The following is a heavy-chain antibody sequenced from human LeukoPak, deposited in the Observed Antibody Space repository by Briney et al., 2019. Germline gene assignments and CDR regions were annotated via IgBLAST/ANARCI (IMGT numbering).Heavy chain of an antibody. Sequence: SETLSLTCTVSGGSISSSSYYWGWIRQPPGKGLEWIGSIYYSGSTYYNPSLKSRVTISVDTSKNQFSLKLSSVTAADTAVYYCARLQLRHRPGYYFDYWGQGTLVTVSS. CDR2: IYYSGST. CDR1: GGSISSSSYY. CDR3: ARLQLRHRPGYYFDY. J-gene: IGHJ4*02. V-gene: IGHV4-39*01. D-gene: IGHD5-18*01.